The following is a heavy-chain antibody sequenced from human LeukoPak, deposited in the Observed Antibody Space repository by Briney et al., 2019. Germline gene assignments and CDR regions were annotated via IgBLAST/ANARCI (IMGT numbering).Heavy chain of an antibody. CDR3: ARGRGNYYYYYMDV. CDR2: INAGNGNT. Sequence: ASVKVSCKASGYTFTSYAMHWVRQAPGQRLEWMGWINAGNGNTKYSQEFQGRVTITRDTSASTAYMELSSLRSEDMAVYYCARGRGNYYYYYMDVWGKGTTVTVSS. V-gene: IGHV1-3*03. CDR1: GYTFTSYA. J-gene: IGHJ6*03. D-gene: IGHD3-16*01.